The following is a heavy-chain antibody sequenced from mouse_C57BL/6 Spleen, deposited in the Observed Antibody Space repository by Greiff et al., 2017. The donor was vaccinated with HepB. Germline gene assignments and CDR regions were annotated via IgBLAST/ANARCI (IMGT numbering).Heavy chain of an antibody. CDR2: IYPRSGNT. CDR3: ARGDYDYEDYYAMGY. D-gene: IGHD2-4*01. CDR1: GYTFTSYG. V-gene: IGHV1-81*01. Sequence: VQLQQSGAELARPGASVKLSCKASGYTFTSYGISWVKQRTGQGLEWIGEIYPRSGNTYYNEKFKGKAKLTADKSSSTTYMEHRSLTSEDSAVYVCARGDYDYEDYYAMGYWGQGTSVTVSS. J-gene: IGHJ4*01.